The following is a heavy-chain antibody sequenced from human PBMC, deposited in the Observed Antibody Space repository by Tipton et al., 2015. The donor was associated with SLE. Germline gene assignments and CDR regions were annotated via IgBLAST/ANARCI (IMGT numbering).Heavy chain of an antibody. V-gene: IGHV4-38-2*02. CDR2: IYYSGST. CDR3: AREAQPGAFDI. CDR1: GYSISSGYY. D-gene: IGHD5-18*01. Sequence: TLSLTCAVSGYSISSGYYWGWIRQPPGKGLEWIGSIYYSGSTYYNPSLKSRVTISVDTSKNQFSLKLSSVTAADTAVYYCAREAQPGAFDIWGQGTMVTVSS. J-gene: IGHJ3*02.